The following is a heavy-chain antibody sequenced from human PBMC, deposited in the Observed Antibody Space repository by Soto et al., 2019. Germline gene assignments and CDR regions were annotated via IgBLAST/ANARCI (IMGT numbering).Heavy chain of an antibody. J-gene: IGHJ3*02. Sequence: VASVKVSCKASGGTFSSYAISWVRQAPGQGLEWMGGIIPIFGTANYAQKFQGRVTITADESTSTAYMELSSLRSEDTAVYYCARGYSGSYGHAFDIWGQGTMVTVSS. CDR1: GGTFSSYA. CDR2: IIPIFGTA. CDR3: ARGYSGSYGHAFDI. D-gene: IGHD1-26*01. V-gene: IGHV1-69*13.